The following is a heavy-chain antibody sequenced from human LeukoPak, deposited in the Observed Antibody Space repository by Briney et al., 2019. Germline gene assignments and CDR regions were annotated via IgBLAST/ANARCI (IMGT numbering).Heavy chain of an antibody. CDR3: ARSGGPITMVRGVLDY. J-gene: IGHJ4*02. CDR2: INHSGST. D-gene: IGHD3-10*01. CDR1: GGSFSGYY. Sequence: PSETLSLTCAVYGGSFSGYYWSWIRQPPGKGLEWIGEINHSGSTNYNPSLKSRVTISVDTSKNQFSLKLSSVTAADTAVYYCARSGGPITMVRGVLDYWGQGTLVTVSS. V-gene: IGHV4-34*01.